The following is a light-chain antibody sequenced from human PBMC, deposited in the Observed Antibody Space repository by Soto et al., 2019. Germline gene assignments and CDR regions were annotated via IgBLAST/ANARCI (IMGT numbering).Light chain of an antibody. CDR1: HGVSGW. CDR3: QQGKTFPFT. CDR2: TVS. Sequence: IQMTQSPRSVSASVGDTVTLSCQTSHGVSGWLAGYQQKPGKAPTLLIYTVSNLQSGVPSRFSGSGSGTDFSLTITNLQPEDFATYFCQQGKTFPFTFGPGTKVEVK. J-gene: IGKJ3*01. V-gene: IGKV1-12*01.